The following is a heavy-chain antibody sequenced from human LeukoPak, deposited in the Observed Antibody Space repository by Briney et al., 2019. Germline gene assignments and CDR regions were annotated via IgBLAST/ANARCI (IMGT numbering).Heavy chain of an antibody. CDR1: GGSFSGYY. J-gene: IGHJ5*02. D-gene: IGHD6-19*01. CDR3: ARDRRGGYSSGWYSFQHNWFDP. Sequence: PSETLSLTCAVYGGSFSGYYWSWIRQPPGKGLEWIGEINHSGSTNYNPSLKSRVTISVDRSKNQFSLKLSSVTAADTAVYYCARDRRGGYSSGWYSFQHNWFDPWGQGTLVTVSS. V-gene: IGHV4-34*01. CDR2: INHSGST.